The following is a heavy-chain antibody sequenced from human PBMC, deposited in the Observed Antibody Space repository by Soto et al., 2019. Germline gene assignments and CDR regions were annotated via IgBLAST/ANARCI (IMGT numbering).Heavy chain of an antibody. CDR3: ARVTLKAGNWFDP. CDR2: INPKSRGT. V-gene: IGHV1-2*02. CDR1: GYTFTDYF. Sequence: ASVKVSCKASGYTFTDYFIHWVRQAPGQGFEWMGWINPKSRGTNYAQKFQGRVTMTRDTSNSTAYMELRGLTSDDTAVYYCARVTLKAGNWFDPWGQGTLVTVSS. J-gene: IGHJ5*02.